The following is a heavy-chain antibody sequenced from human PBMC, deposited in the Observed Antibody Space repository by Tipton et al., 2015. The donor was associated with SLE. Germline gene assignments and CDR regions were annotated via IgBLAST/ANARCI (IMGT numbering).Heavy chain of an antibody. CDR2: IYYSGST. CDR1: GGSISIGGYY. D-gene: IGHD4-17*01. Sequence: TLSLTCSVSGGSISIGGYYWSWLRQHPGKGLEWIGYIYYSGSTNYNPSLKSRVTISVDTSKNQFSLKLSSVTAADTAVYYCARDLRSMTTVTRGFDLWGRGTLVTVSS. J-gene: IGHJ2*01. V-gene: IGHV4-61*08. CDR3: ARDLRSMTTVTRGFDL.